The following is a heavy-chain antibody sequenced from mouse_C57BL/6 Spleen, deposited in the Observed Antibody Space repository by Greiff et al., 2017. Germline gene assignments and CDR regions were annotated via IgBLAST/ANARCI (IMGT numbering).Heavy chain of an antibody. CDR1: GFSLTSYR. V-gene: IGHV2-2*01. CDR3: ARKDYDYGYAFDY. J-gene: IGHJ4*01. CDR2: IWSGGST. Sequence: VQLQQSGPGLVQPSQSLSITCTVSGFSLTSYRVHWVRQSPGKGLEWLGVIWSGGSTDNNAAFISSLSISKDNSNSQVFFKLTSLQADDTAIYYCARKDYDYGYAFDYWGQGTSLTVSS. D-gene: IGHD2-4*01.